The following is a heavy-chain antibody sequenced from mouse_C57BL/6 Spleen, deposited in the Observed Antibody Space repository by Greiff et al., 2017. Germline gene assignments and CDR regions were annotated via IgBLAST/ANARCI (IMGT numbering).Heavy chain of an antibody. Sequence: VQLQQPGAELVKPGASVKVSCKASGYTFTSYWMHWVKQRPGQGLEWIGRIHPSDSDTNYNQKFKGKATLTVDKSSSTAYMQLSILTSEDSAVYYCAIEGFDYAMDYWGQGTSVTVSS. CDR1: GYTFTSYW. J-gene: IGHJ4*01. V-gene: IGHV1-74*01. CDR2: IHPSDSDT. CDR3: AIEGFDYAMDY.